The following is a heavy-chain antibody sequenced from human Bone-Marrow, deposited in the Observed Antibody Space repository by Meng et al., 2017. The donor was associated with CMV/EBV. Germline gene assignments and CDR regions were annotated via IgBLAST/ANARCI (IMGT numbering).Heavy chain of an antibody. CDR2: INHSGST. V-gene: IGHV4-34*01. D-gene: IGHD3-10*01. CDR3: AGRTPLIRGIIGWFDP. Sequence: SETLSLTCAVYGGSFSGYYWSWIRQPPGKGLEWIGEINHSGSTNYNPSLKSRVTISVDTSKNLFSLRLSSVTAADTAVYYCAGRTPLIRGIIGWFDPWGQGTLVTVSS. J-gene: IGHJ5*02. CDR1: GGSFSGYY.